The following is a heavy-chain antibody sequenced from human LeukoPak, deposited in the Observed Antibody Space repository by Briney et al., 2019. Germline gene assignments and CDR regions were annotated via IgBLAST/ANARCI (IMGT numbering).Heavy chain of an antibody. CDR2: INAGNGNT. D-gene: IGHD3-10*01. Sequence: GASVKVSCEASGYTFTSYAMHWVRQAPGQRLEWMGWINAGNGNTKYSQKFQGRVTITRDTSASTAYMELSSLRSEDTAVYYCARESLSGDFDYWGQGTLVTVSS. CDR1: GYTFTSYA. V-gene: IGHV1-3*01. J-gene: IGHJ4*02. CDR3: ARESLSGDFDY.